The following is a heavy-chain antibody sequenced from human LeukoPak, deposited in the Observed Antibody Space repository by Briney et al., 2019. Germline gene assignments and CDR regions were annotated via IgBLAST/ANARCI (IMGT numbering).Heavy chain of an antibody. D-gene: IGHD3-10*01. CDR3: AKRGREVLLWFGELFN. V-gene: IGHV3-64*04. Sequence: GGSLRLSCSASGFTFSSYAMHWVRQAPGKGLEYVSAISSNGGSTYYADSVKGRFTISRDNSKNTLYLQMNSLRAEDTAVYYCAKRGREVLLWFGELFNWGQGTLVTVSS. J-gene: IGHJ4*02. CDR2: ISSNGGST. CDR1: GFTFSSYA.